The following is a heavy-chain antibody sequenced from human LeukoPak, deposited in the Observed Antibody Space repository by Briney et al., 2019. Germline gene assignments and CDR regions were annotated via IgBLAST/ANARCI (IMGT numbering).Heavy chain of an antibody. CDR1: GGSFSNYY. J-gene: IGHJ6*03. Sequence: SETLSLTCAVYGGSFSNYYWSWIRQPPGKGLEWIGEINDSGRTNYNPSLMSRITVSVDTSKNQFSLRLTSVTATDTAVYYCARRWNYGRNYYIDVWGKGATVSVSS. V-gene: IGHV4-34*01. CDR3: ARRWNYGRNYYIDV. D-gene: IGHD1-7*01. CDR2: INDSGRT.